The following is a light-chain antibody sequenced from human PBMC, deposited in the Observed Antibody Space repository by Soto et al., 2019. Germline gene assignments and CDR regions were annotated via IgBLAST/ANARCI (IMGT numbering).Light chain of an antibody. J-gene: IGKJ5*01. Sequence: EIVLTQSPGTLSLSPWEIATLSCRASQSVSSSYLAWYQQKPGQAPRLLIYGASSRATGIPDRFSGSGSGTDFTLTISRLEPEDFAVYYCQQYGSLITFGQGTRLEIK. CDR1: QSVSSSY. CDR2: GAS. CDR3: QQYGSLIT. V-gene: IGKV3-20*01.